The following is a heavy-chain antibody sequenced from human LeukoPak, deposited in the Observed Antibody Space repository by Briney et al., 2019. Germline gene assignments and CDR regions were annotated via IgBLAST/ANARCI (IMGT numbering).Heavy chain of an antibody. J-gene: IGHJ4*02. CDR1: GFSFSEYA. V-gene: IGHV3-43*02. CDR3: ARAVAAADPPDY. Sequence: GGSLRLSCTASGFSFSEYAMNWVRRAPGKGLEWLAYISSTSGIIYYTDSVKGRFTISRDNSKNSLYLQMNSLRTEDTALYYCARAVAAADPPDYWGQGTLVTVSS. CDR2: ISSTSGII. D-gene: IGHD6-13*01.